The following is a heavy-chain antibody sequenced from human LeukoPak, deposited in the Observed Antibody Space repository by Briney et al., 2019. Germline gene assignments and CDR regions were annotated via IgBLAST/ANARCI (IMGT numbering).Heavy chain of an antibody. J-gene: IGHJ3*02. CDR2: IYYSGST. V-gene: IGHV4-59*01. D-gene: IGHD2-21*01. CDR1: GGSISSYY. Sequence: SETLSLTCTVSGGSISSYYWSWIRQPPGKGLEWIGYIYYSGSTNYNPSLKSRVTISVDTSKNQFSLKLSSVTAADTAVYYCARLGRVIWNAFDIWGQGTMVTVSS. CDR3: ARLGRVIWNAFDI.